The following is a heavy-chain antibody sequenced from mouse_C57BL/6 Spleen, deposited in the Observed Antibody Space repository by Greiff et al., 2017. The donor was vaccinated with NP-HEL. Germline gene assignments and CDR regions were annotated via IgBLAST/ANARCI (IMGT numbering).Heavy chain of an antibody. V-gene: IGHV1-64*01. CDR2: IHPNSGST. CDR3: AREYYYGSSIFDY. D-gene: IGHD1-1*01. J-gene: IGHJ2*01. CDR1: GYTFTSYW. Sequence: VQLQQSGAELVKPGASVKLSCKASGYTFTSYWMHWVKQRPGQGLEWIGMIHPNSGSTNYNEKFKSKATLTVDKSSSTAYMQLSSLTSEDSAVYYCAREYYYGSSIFDYWGQGTTLTVSS.